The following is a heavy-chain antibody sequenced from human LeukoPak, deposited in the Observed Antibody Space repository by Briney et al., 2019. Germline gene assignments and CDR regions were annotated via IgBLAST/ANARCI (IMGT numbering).Heavy chain of an antibody. Sequence: GGSLRLSCAGSGFTFSSYGMHWVRQAPGKGLEWVAVISYDGSNKYYADSVKGRFTISRDNSKNTLYLQMNSLRAEDTAVYYCAKPTGRRHYYYYMDVWGKGTTVTVSS. J-gene: IGHJ6*03. CDR1: GFTFSSYG. CDR2: ISYDGSNK. CDR3: AKPTGRRHYYYYMDV. V-gene: IGHV3-30*18. D-gene: IGHD1-1*01.